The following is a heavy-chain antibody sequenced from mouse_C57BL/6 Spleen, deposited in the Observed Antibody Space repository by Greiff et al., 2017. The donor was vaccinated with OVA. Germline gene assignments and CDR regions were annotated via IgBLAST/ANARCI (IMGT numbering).Heavy chain of an antibody. CDR3: ARRGGYYSDY. D-gene: IGHD1-1*02. V-gene: IGHV1-69*01. CDR2: IDPSDSYT. CDR1: GYTFTSYW. J-gene: IGHJ2*01. Sequence: QVQLKQPGAELVMPGASVKLSCKASGYTFTSYWMHWVKQRPGQGLEWIGEIDPSDSYTNYNQKFKGKSTLTVDKSSSTAYMHLSSLTSEDSAVYYCARRGGYYSDYWGQGTTLTVSS.